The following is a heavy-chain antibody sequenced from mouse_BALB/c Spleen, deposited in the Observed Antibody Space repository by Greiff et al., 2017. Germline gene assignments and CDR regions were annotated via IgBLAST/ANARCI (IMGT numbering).Heavy chain of an antibody. CDR2: ISYSGST. J-gene: IGHJ4*01. V-gene: IGHV3-2*02. CDR1: GYSITSDYA. D-gene: IGHD2-3*01. CDR3: ARGGLLQDYAMDY. Sequence: EVKVEESGPGLVKPSQSLSLTCTVTGYSITSDYAWNWIRQFPGNKLEWMGYISYSGSTSYNPSLKSRISITRDTSKNQFFLQLNSVTTEDTATYYCARGGLLQDYAMDYWGQGTSVTVSS.